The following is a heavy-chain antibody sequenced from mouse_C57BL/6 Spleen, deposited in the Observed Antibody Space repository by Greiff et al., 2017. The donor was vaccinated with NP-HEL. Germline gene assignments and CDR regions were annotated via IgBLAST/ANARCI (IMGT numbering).Heavy chain of an antibody. CDR1: GFSFTDYN. D-gene: IGHD2-2*01. CDR2: INPNYGTT. V-gene: IGHV1-39*01. J-gene: IGHJ2*01. CDR3: ARVNMVTSYFDY. Sequence: EVKLQESGPELVKPGASVKISCKASGFSFTDYNMNWVKQSNGKSLEWIGVINPNYGTTSYNQKFKGKATLTVDQSSSTAYMQLNSLTSEDSAVYYCARVNMVTSYFDYWGQGTTLTVSS.